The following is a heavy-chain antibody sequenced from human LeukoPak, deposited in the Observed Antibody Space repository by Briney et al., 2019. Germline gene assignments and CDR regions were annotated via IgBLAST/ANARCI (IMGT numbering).Heavy chain of an antibody. V-gene: IGHV1-2*02. CDR3: ARDFCSGGSCYAD. D-gene: IGHD2-15*01. CDR1: GYTFTGYY. Sequence: ASVKVSCMASGYTFTGYYIHWVRQAPGQGLEWMGWINPKSGGTNYAQKFQGRVTMPRDTSISTAYMELSRLTSDDTAVYYCARDFCSGGSCYADWGQGTLVTVSS. J-gene: IGHJ4*02. CDR2: INPKSGGT.